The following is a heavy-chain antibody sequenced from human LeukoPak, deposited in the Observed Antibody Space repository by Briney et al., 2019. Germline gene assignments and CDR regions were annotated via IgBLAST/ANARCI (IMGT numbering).Heavy chain of an antibody. D-gene: IGHD3-3*01. J-gene: IGHJ5*02. V-gene: IGHV5-51*01. CDR1: GYTFRTYW. CDR2: IYPGDSTT. Sequence: PGESLKISCKGFGYTFRTYWIGWVRQVPGKGPEWMGIIYPGDSTTQYSPSFQGQVTISADRATSTPYLQWSSLKASDTATYYCVCRKYYDTWSDPWGQGTLVTVSS. CDR3: VCRKYYDTWSDP.